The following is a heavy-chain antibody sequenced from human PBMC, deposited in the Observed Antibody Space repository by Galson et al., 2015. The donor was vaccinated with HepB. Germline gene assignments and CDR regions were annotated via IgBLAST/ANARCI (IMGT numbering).Heavy chain of an antibody. CDR1: GFRFSDFA. CDR2: IGGTGRST. Sequence: SLRLSCAASGFRFSDFAMNWVRQAPGQRPEWVSHIGGTGRSTFYADSVKGRFTISRDNSQNTLFLRMNSLRAEDTAIYYCAKDAYSYNQVFDPFDIWGQGTMVTVSS. J-gene: IGHJ3*02. CDR3: AKDAYSYNQVFDPFDI. V-gene: IGHV3-23*01. D-gene: IGHD3-16*02.